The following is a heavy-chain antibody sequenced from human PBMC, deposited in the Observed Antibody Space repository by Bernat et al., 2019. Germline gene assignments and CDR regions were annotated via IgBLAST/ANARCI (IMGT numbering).Heavy chain of an antibody. J-gene: IGHJ6*03. CDR2: INPNSGGT. CDR3: ARDRDCSSGSCYYYYYYYMDV. Sequence: QVQLVQSGAEVKKPGASVKVSCKASGYTFTGYYMHWVRQAPGQGLEWMGRINPNSGGTNYAQKFQGRVTMTRDTSISTAYMELSRLRSDDTAVYYCARDRDCSSGSCYYYYYYYMDVWGKGTTVTVSS. D-gene: IGHD2-15*01. CDR1: GYTFTGYY. V-gene: IGHV1-2*06.